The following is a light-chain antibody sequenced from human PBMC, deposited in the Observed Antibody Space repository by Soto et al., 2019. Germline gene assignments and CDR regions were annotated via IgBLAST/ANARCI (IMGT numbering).Light chain of an antibody. J-gene: IGLJ3*02. Sequence: QSVLTQPPSASGTPGQRVTISGSGSSSNIGSETVNWYQQVPGTAPKLLIYANNQRPSGVPDRFSVSKSGTSASLAIGGLQSEDEADYYCAAWDDSLKGWVFGGGTKLTVL. CDR3: AAWDDSLKGWV. CDR2: ANN. V-gene: IGLV1-44*01. CDR1: SSNIGSET.